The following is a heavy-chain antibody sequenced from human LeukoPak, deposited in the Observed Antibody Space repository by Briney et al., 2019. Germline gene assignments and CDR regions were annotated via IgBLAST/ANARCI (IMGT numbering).Heavy chain of an antibody. V-gene: IGHV4-4*02. CDR3: ARKGRGPYGSVNGYFDY. Sequence: SETLSLTCAVSGDSISSSNWWSWVRQPPGKGLEWIGEIYHSGTTNYNPSLKSRVTISVDTSKNQFSLKLNFVTAADTAVYYCARKGRGPYGSVNGYFDYWGQGTLVTVSS. CDR1: GDSISSSNW. J-gene: IGHJ4*02. CDR2: IYHSGTT. D-gene: IGHD3-10*01.